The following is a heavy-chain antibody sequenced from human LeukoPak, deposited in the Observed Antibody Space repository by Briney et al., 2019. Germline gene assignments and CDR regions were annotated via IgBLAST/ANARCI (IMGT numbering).Heavy chain of an antibody. CDR1: GFTFSSYG. J-gene: IGHJ4*02. Sequence: PGGSLRLSCAASGFTFSSYGMHWVRQAPGKGLEWVAVIWYDGSNKYYADSVKGRFTISRDNSKNTLYLQMNSLRAEDTAVYYWARDMEGYCSGGSCYMYFWVQGTLVTVSS. CDR2: IWYDGSNK. V-gene: IGHV3-33*01. D-gene: IGHD2-15*01. CDR3: ARDMEGYCSGGSCYMYF.